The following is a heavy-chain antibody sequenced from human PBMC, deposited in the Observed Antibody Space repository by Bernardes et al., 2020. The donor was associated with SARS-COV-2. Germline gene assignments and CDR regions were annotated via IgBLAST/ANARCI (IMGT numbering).Heavy chain of an antibody. CDR3: AKDHGVRGYNYGMSYTMDV. CDR1: GFTLSNYG. J-gene: IGHJ6*02. Sequence: GGSLRLSCAASGFTLSNYGMHWVRQAPGKGLEWVADISYDGSIKYYADSVKGRFTISRDNFKNTLYLQVNSLRAEDTAVYYCAKDHGVRGYNYGMSYTMDVWGQGTTVTVSS. V-gene: IGHV3-30*18. D-gene: IGHD5-18*01. CDR2: ISYDGSIK.